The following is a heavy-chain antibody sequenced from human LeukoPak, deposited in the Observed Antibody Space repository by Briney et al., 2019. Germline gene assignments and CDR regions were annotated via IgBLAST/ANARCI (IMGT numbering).Heavy chain of an antibody. D-gene: IGHD2-15*01. CDR1: GGSISSSSYY. CDR2: IYYSGST. Sequence: PSETLSLTCTVSGGSISSSSYYWGWIRQPPGKGLEWIGSIYYSGSTYYNPSLKSRVTISVDTSKNQFSLKLSSVTAADTAVYYCASSPRSGGSCHFDYWGQGTLVTVSS. V-gene: IGHV4-39*01. J-gene: IGHJ4*02. CDR3: ASSPRSGGSCHFDY.